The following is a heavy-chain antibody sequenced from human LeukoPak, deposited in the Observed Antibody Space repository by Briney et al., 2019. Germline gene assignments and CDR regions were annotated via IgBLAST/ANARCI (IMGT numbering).Heavy chain of an antibody. D-gene: IGHD5-12*01. CDR1: AFTFSSYG. CDR2: ISYDGRNK. J-gene: IGHJ4*02. CDR3: AKDRGYSHGFEY. Sequence: GGSLRLSCAASAFTFSSYGMHWVRQAPGKGLEWVAAISYDGRNKECVDSVKGRFTISRDNSKNTLYLQMNSLRAEDTAVYYCAKDRGYSHGFEYWGQGTQVTVSS. V-gene: IGHV3-30*18.